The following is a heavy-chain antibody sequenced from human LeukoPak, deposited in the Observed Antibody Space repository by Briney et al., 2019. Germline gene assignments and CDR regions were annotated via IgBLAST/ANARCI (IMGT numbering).Heavy chain of an antibody. J-gene: IGHJ4*02. V-gene: IGHV4-59*12. CDR3: TREGGGAEAAFDY. CDR1: GGSISSYY. Sequence: PSETLSLTCTVSGGSISSYYWSWIRQPPGKGLEWIGYIYYSGSTNYNPSLKSRVTMSVDTSKNQFSLQLNSVTPDDTAVYYCTREGGGAEAAFDYWGQGTLVTVSS. CDR2: IYYSGST. D-gene: IGHD6-19*01.